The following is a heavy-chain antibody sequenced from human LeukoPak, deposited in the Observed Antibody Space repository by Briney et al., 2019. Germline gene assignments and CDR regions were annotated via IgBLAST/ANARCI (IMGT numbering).Heavy chain of an antibody. CDR1: GFTFSSAW. Sequence: GGSLRLSCAASGFTFSSAWMTWVRQAPGKGLEWVGHIKNKTNGETTDYAAPVKGRFIISRDDSKNTLYLQMNSLRTEDTAVYYCARGFCSSTSCYQGPFDFWGQGTLSPSPQ. J-gene: IGHJ4*02. D-gene: IGHD2-2*01. CDR2: IKNKTNGETT. V-gene: IGHV3-15*01. CDR3: ARGFCSSTSCYQGPFDF.